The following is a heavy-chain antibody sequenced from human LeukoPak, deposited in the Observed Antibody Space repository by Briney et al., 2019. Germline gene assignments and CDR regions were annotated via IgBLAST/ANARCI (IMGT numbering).Heavy chain of an antibody. J-gene: IGHJ4*02. Sequence: GGSLRLSCAASGFTFSSYGIHWVRQAPGEGLEWVAVVWYDGSEKYYADSVKGRFTISRDNSKNTLYLQMNSLRAEDTAIYYCARDRGDPDYYFDQWGQGTLVTVSS. CDR1: GFTFSSYG. V-gene: IGHV3-33*01. CDR2: VWYDGSEK. CDR3: ARDRGDPDYYFDQ. D-gene: IGHD7-27*01.